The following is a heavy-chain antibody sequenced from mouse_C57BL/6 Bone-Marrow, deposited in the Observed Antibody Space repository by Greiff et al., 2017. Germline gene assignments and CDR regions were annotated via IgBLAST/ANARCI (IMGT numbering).Heavy chain of an antibody. D-gene: IGHD2-5*01. CDR3: ASSYYSNYPWFAY. CDR2: IYPRSGNT. CDR1: GYTFTSYG. J-gene: IGHJ3*01. Sequence: LVESGAELARPGASVKLSCKASGYTFTSYGISWVKQRTGQGLEWIGEIYPRSGNTYYNEKFKGKATLTADKSSSTAYMELRSLTSEDSAVYFCASSYYSNYPWFAYWGQGTLVTVSA. V-gene: IGHV1-81*01.